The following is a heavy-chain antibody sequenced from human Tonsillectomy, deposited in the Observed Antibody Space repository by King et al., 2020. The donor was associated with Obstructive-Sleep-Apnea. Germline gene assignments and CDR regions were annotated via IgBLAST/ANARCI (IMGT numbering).Heavy chain of an antibody. CDR2: ISGSGGST. Sequence: VKLVESGGGLVQPGGSLRLSCAASGFTFSSYAMSWVRQAPGKGLEWVSAISGSGGSTYYADSVKGRFTISRDNSKNTLYLQMNSLRAEDTAVYYCAKDVLRYFDWLPAEYFQHWGQGTLVTVSS. CDR1: GFTFSSYA. J-gene: IGHJ1*01. CDR3: AKDVLRYFDWLPAEYFQH. V-gene: IGHV3-23*04. D-gene: IGHD3-9*01.